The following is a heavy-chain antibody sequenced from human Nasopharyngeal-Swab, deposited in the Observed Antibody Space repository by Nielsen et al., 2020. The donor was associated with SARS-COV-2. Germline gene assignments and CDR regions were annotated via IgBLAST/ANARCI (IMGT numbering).Heavy chain of an antibody. V-gene: IGHV1-69*04. CDR3: ARDLWLETDYYYLGMDV. D-gene: IGHD6-19*01. CDR2: IIPILDIG. CDR1: GGTFSSYA. Sequence: SVKVSCKASGGTFSSYAITWVRQAPGQGLEWMGRIIPILDIGRYAQKFQGRVTITADKSTNTAYMELSSLTSEDTAVYYCARDLWLETDYYYLGMDVWGQGTTVT. J-gene: IGHJ6*02.